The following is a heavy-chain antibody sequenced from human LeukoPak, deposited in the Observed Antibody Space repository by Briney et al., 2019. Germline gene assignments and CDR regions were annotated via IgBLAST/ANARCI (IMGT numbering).Heavy chain of an antibody. Sequence: GGSLRLSCAASGFTFSSYGMHRVRQAPGKGLEWVAFIRYDGSNKYYADSVKGRFTISRDNSKNTLYLQMNSLRAEDTAVYYCAKAVAAAGTLGYWGQGTLVTVSS. V-gene: IGHV3-30*02. CDR1: GFTFSSYG. J-gene: IGHJ4*02. D-gene: IGHD6-13*01. CDR2: IRYDGSNK. CDR3: AKAVAAAGTLGY.